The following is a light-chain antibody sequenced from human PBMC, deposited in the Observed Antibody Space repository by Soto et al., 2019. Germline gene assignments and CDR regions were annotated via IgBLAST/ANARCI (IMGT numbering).Light chain of an antibody. CDR1: TSNIGSNI. V-gene: IGLV1-44*01. CDR2: TTN. J-gene: IGLJ1*01. CDR3: AAWDDSLDGYV. Sequence: QAVVTQPPSASAAPGQRVTISCSGRTSNIGSNIVNWYQQLPGTAPKLLIYTTNKRPSGVPDRFSGSKSGTSASLAISGLQSEDEADYYCAAWDDSLDGYVFGTGTKLTVL.